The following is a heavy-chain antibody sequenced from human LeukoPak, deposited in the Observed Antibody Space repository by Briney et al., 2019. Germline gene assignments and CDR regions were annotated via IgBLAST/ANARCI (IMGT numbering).Heavy chain of an antibody. CDR1: GFTLSSYG. CDR2: ISYDGSNK. CDR3: AKTTGIAAAGPKGGGYYFDY. D-gene: IGHD6-13*01. J-gene: IGHJ4*02. V-gene: IGHV3-30*18. Sequence: GGSLRLSCAASGFTLSSYGMHWVRQAPGKGLEWVAVISYDGSNKYYTDSVKGRFTISRDNSKNTLYLQMNSLRAEDTAVYYCAKTTGIAAAGPKGGGYYFDYWGQGTLVTVSS.